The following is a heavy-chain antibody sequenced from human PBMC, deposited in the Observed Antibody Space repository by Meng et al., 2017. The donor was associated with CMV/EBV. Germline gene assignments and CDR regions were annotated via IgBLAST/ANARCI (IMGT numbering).Heavy chain of an antibody. J-gene: IGHJ6*02. CDR1: GFTFSSYS. D-gene: IGHD3-3*01. V-gene: IGHV3-21*01. CDR3: AKGEVLRFLEWFPPERAYGMDV. Sequence: GESLKISCAASGFTFSSYSMNWVRQAPGKGLEWVSSISSSSSYIYYADSVKGRFTISRDNSKNTLYLQMNSLRAEDTAVYYCAKGEVLRFLEWFPPERAYGMDVWGQGTTVTVSS. CDR2: ISSSSSYI.